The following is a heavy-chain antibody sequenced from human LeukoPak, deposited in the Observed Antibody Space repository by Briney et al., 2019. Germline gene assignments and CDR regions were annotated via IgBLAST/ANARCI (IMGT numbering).Heavy chain of an antibody. CDR3: ARDEPSPDSTDLDY. CDR2: VSTGSNYI. D-gene: IGHD2/OR15-2a*01. Sequence: PGGSLRLSCTASGFTFSSYSLNWVRQAPGKGLEWVSSVSTGSNYIYYADSVKGRFTISRDNDKNSLYLQMNSLRVEDTAVYYCARDEPSPDSTDLDYWGQGTLVTVSS. CDR1: GFTFSSYS. V-gene: IGHV3-21*01. J-gene: IGHJ4*02.